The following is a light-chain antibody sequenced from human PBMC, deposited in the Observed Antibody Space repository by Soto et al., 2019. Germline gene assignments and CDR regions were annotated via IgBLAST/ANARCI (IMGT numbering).Light chain of an antibody. CDR1: QSISSH. J-gene: IGKJ4*01. V-gene: IGKV3-11*01. Sequence: EIVLTQSPATLSLSPGERATLSCRASQSISSHLTWYQQKPGQAPRLLIYDASNRATDIPARFSGSGSGTDFTLTISSLEPEDFAVYYCQPSYWPLAFGGGTKVEIK. CDR2: DAS. CDR3: QPSYWPLA.